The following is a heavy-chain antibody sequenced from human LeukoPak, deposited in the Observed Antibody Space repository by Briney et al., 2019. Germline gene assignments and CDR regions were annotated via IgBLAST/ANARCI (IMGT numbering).Heavy chain of an antibody. D-gene: IGHD2-15*01. CDR2: INTDGSEA. V-gene: IGHV3-74*01. CDR3: ARDVGPYGGSPGAD. Sequence: GRSLRLSCDASVFTLSNYWMHWVRQVPGKGLVWVSRINTDGSEASYMDSVKGRFIIPRDNAKNTLYLQMNSLRDDDTAVYFCARDVGPYGGSPGADWGQGTLVIVST. J-gene: IGHJ4*02. CDR1: VFTLSNYW.